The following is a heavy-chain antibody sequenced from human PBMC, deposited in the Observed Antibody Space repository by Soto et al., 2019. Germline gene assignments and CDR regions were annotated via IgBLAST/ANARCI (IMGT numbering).Heavy chain of an antibody. CDR1: CDSISTFY. D-gene: IGHD3-3*01. V-gene: IGHV4-59*01. CDR2: IHYSGST. CDR3: ARVRSTLFDY. J-gene: IGHJ4*02. Sequence: LSLPGXGSCDSISTFYWSWILQPPGKGLEWIGYIHYSGSTNYNPSLKSQVIISVDTSKNQFSLKLSSVTAADTAVYFCARVRSTLFDYWGLGTLVTVS.